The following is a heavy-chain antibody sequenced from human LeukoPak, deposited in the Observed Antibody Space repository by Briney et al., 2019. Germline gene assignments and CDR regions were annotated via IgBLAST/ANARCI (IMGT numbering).Heavy chain of an antibody. D-gene: IGHD3-9*01. CDR1: GPTFSDYA. J-gene: IGHJ4*02. CDR2: FIPIFGTA. V-gene: IGHV1-69*13. Sequence: GASVKVSCKASGPTFSDYALNWVRRAPGQGLEWMGVFIPIFGTANYAQKFQGRVTITADESTSTAYMELSSLRSEDTAVYYCAILQYYDILTGYYNWGQGTLVTVSS. CDR3: AILQYYDILTGYYN.